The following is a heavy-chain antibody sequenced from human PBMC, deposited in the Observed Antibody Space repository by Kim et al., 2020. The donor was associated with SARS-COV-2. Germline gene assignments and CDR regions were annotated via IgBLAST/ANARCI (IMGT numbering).Heavy chain of an antibody. CDR1: GFTFSSYG. Sequence: GGSLRLSCAASGFTFSSYGMHWVRQAPGKGLEWVAVIWYDGSNKYYADSVKGRFTISRDNSKNTLYLQMNSLRAEDTAVYYCAQALMEGYYDILPDYYGMDVWGQGTTVTISS. D-gene: IGHD3-9*01. V-gene: IGHV3-33*06. CDR3: AQALMEGYYDILPDYYGMDV. CDR2: IWYDGSNK. J-gene: IGHJ6*02.